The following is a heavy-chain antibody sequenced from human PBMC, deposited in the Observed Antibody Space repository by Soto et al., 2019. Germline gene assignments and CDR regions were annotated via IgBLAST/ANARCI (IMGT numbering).Heavy chain of an antibody. V-gene: IGHV1-46*01. J-gene: IGHJ5*02. CDR1: GYSFTNYY. D-gene: IGHD4-4*01. Sequence: VTLVQSGAEVKKPGASVKVYCQASGYSFTNYYVHWVRQAPGQGLAWMGVINPSGRSTNYAPKFEGRVTITTETSRSTVFMEVSSLKFEDTAEYYCARDRLHRARFSTSPLYNWLDPWGQATLVSVSS. CDR3: ARDRLHRARFSTSPLYNWLDP. CDR2: INPSGRST.